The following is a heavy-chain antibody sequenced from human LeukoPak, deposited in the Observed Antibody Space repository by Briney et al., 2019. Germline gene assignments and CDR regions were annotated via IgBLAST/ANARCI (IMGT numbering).Heavy chain of an antibody. V-gene: IGHV4-39*07. D-gene: IGHD3-10*01. J-gene: IGHJ4*02. Sequence: PSETLSLTCTVSGGSISSSSYYWGWIRQPPGKGLEWIGEINHSGSTNYNPSLKSRVTISVDTSKNQFSLKLSSVTAADTAVYYCARGAPMVWGVIMIARANYHTKYYFDYWGQGTLVTVSS. CDR1: GGSISSSSYY. CDR2: INHSGST. CDR3: ARGAPMVWGVIMIARANYHTKYYFDY.